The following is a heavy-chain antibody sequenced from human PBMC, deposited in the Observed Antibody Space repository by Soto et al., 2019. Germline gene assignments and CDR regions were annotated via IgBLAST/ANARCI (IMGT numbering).Heavy chain of an antibody. J-gene: IGHJ6*03. V-gene: IGHV6-1*01. Sequence: PSQTLSLTCAISGDSVSSNSAAWNWIRQSPSRGLEWLGRTYYRSRWYNDYAVSVKSRITVNPDTSKNQFSLHLNSVTPEDTAVYYGAGTTSLQWYYMDVWDKGTTVTVS. CDR3: AGTTSLQWYYMDV. CDR2: TYYRSRWYN. CDR1: GDSVSSNSAA. D-gene: IGHD1-7*01.